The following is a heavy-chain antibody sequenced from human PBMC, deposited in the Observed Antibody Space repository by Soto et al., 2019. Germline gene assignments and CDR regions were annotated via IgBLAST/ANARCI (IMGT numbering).Heavy chain of an antibody. D-gene: IGHD1-1*01. CDR3: ARDQLEGNWFDP. Sequence: SETLSLTCAVSGGSISSGGYSWNWIRQTPGKGLEWIGYIYHSGFTHYNPSLKSRVTISVDKSKNQFSLNLTSVTAADTAVYYCARDQLEGNWFDPWGQGTLVTVSS. J-gene: IGHJ5*02. CDR1: GGSISSGGYS. CDR2: IYHSGFT. V-gene: IGHV4-30-2*01.